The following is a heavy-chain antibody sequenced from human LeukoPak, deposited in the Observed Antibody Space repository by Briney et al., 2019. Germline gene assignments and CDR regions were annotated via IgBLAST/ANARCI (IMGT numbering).Heavy chain of an antibody. CDR3: ARAGYSSSWYGNRFDY. CDR2: INPSGGST. CDR1: GYTFTIYY. D-gene: IGHD6-13*01. Sequence: ASVKVSCKASGYTFTIYYMHWVRQAPGQGLEWMGIINPSGGSTSYAQKFQGRVTMTRDTSTSTVYMELSSLRSEDTAVYYCARAGYSSSWYGNRFDYWGQGTLVTVSS. V-gene: IGHV1-46*01. J-gene: IGHJ4*02.